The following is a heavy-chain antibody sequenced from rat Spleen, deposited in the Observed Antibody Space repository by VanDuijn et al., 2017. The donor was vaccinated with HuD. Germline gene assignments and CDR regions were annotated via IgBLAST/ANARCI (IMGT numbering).Heavy chain of an antibody. CDR1: GFIFSNYY. CDR2: ITTGGAIT. D-gene: IGHD1-10*01. Sequence: EVQLVESGGGLVQPGRSMSLSCAASGFIFSNYYMVWVRQAPTKGLEWVASITTGGAITSYRDSVKGRFTIARDTAKSTLYLQMDSLRSEDTATYYCATRDNNYAYWGQGVMVTVSS. J-gene: IGHJ2*01. V-gene: IGHV5-25*01. CDR3: ATRDNNYAY.